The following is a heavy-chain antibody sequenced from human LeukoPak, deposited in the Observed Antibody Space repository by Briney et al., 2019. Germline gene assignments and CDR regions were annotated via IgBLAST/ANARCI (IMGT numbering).Heavy chain of an antibody. D-gene: IGHD1-1*01. CDR3: ARSSPLWAGTTGFDS. CDR1: GGSIRSYY. Sequence: ASETLSLTCTVSGGSIRSYYWSWIRQPPGKGLEWIGYIYYSGSTNYNPSLKSRVSISVDTSKSQFSLKLRYVTAADTAVYYCARSSPLWAGTTGFDSWGQGTLVTVFS. CDR2: IYYSGST. V-gene: IGHV4-59*08. J-gene: IGHJ4*02.